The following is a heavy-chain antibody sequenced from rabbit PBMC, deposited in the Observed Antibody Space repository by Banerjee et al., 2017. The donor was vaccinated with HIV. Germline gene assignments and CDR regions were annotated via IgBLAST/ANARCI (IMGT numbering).Heavy chain of an antibody. CDR3: AEGLTYAHGWDFNL. V-gene: IGHV1S45*01. CDR1: GFSFSDRDV. D-gene: IGHD3-1*01. CDR2: INAATGAP. Sequence: QEQLVESGGGLVQPEGSLTLTCKASGFSFSDRDVMCWVRQAPGKGLEWIACINAATGAPALPGRGKSRIPNSKTSSAPVALPNARLAIAGTATFFLAEGLTYAHGWDFNLWGPGTLVTVS. J-gene: IGHJ4*01.